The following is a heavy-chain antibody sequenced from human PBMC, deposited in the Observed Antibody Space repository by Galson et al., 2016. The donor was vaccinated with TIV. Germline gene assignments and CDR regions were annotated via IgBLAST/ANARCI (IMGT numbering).Heavy chain of an antibody. CDR1: GHTFTSYD. D-gene: IGHD2-2*01. V-gene: IGHV1-8*01. J-gene: IGHJ4*02. Sequence: SVKVSCKASGHTFTSYDTNWVRQAPGQGLEWMGWMNPNSGNTGYTQKFQGRVTMTRGTSVSTAYMELTNLRSEDTAVYFCAQLVRKCGMTRCYGDHVDYWGQGTLVTVSS. CDR2: MNPNSGNT. CDR3: AQLVRKCGMTRCYGDHVDY.